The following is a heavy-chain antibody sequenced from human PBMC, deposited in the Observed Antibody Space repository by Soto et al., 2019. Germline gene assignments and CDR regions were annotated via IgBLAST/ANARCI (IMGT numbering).Heavy chain of an antibody. J-gene: IGHJ3*02. CDR1: GGSIRSYY. CDR2: VYNSGST. CDR3: ARESGGSYGAFEI. V-gene: IGHV4-59*01. D-gene: IGHD1-26*01. Sequence: SETLSLTCTVFGGSIRSYYWSWVRRPPGKGLEWIGYVYNSGSTTYSPSFKSRVTISADTSRNQFSLKLTSVTAADTAVYYCARESGGSYGAFEIWGQGTMVTVS.